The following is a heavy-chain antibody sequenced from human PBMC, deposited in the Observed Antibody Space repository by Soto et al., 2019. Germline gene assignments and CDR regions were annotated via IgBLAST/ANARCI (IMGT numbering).Heavy chain of an antibody. D-gene: IGHD5-12*01. Sequence: QVQLVQSGAEVKKPGSSVKVSCKASGGTFSSYAISWVRQAPGQGLELMGGIIPIFGTANYAQKFQGRVTITADESTSTAYMELSSLRSEDTAVYYCATRLEMATITGPCDYWGQGTLVTVSS. CDR3: ATRLEMATITGPCDY. CDR1: GGTFSSYA. CDR2: IIPIFGTA. V-gene: IGHV1-69*12. J-gene: IGHJ4*02.